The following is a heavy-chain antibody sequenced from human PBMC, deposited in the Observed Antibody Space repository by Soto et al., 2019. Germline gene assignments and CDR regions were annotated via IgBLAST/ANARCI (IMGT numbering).Heavy chain of an antibody. D-gene: IGHD3-3*01. J-gene: IGHJ4*02. Sequence: GGSLRLSCAASGFTFSSYGMHWVRQAPGKGLEWVAVISYDGSNKYYADSVKGRFTISRDNSKNTLYLQMNSLRAEDTAVYYCAKDHDFWSGYYPLGYWGQGTLVTVSS. CDR1: GFTFSSYG. CDR3: AKDHDFWSGYYPLGY. CDR2: ISYDGSNK. V-gene: IGHV3-30*18.